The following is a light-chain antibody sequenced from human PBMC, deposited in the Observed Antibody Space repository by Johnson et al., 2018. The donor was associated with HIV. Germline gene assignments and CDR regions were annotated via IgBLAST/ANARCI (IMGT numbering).Light chain of an antibody. V-gene: IGLV1-51*02. CDR2: EDN. Sequence: QSVLTQPPSVSAAPGQTVNISCSGNVSNIESYFVSWYQQLPGAAPTLLIYEDNKRPSGIPDRFSGSKSGATATLGITGLQTGDEADYYCGRWDASLSTLYVFGTGTTITVL. J-gene: IGLJ1*01. CDR3: GRWDASLSTLYV. CDR1: VSNIESYF.